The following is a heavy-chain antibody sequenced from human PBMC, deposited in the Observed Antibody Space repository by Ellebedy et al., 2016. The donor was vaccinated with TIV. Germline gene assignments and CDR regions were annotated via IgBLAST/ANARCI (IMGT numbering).Heavy chain of an antibody. CDR3: ARDYIRGYDRRSLDS. V-gene: IGHV3-20*04. Sequence: GESLKISXAASGFNFDDFGMSWVRQAPGKGLEWVSGINWDGGSTGYADSVKGRFTVSRDNAKNSLFLQMDSLRVEDTAVYYCARDYIRGYDRRSLDSWGQGTLVTVSS. CDR2: INWDGGST. J-gene: IGHJ4*02. CDR1: GFNFDDFG. D-gene: IGHD5-12*01.